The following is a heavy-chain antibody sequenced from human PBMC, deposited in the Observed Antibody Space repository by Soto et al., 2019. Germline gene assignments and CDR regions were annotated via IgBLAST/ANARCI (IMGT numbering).Heavy chain of an antibody. V-gene: IGHV1-18*01. CDR3: ARATQLIARDYGGNKGPFDP. D-gene: IGHD4-17*01. Sequence: ASVKVSCKASGYTFTSYGISWVRQAPGQGLEWMGWTSAYNGNTNYAQKLQGRVTMTTDTSTSTAYMELRSLRSDDTAVYYCARATQLIARDYGGNKGPFDPWGQGTLVTVSS. J-gene: IGHJ5*02. CDR1: GYTFTSYG. CDR2: TSAYNGNT.